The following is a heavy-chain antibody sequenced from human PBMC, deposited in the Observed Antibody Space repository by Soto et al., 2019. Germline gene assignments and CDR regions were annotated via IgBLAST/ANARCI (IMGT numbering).Heavy chain of an antibody. D-gene: IGHD3-10*01. CDR3: ARRASGSYSDY. V-gene: IGHV4-39*01. J-gene: IGHJ4*02. CDR2: IYYSGST. Sequence: QLQLQESGPGLVKPSETLSLTCTVSGGSISSSSYYWGWIRQPPGKGLEWIGTIYYSGSTYYNPSLKSRVTISVDRSKNQFSLKLSSVTAADTAVYYCARRASGSYSDYWGQGTLVTVSS. CDR1: GGSISSSSYY.